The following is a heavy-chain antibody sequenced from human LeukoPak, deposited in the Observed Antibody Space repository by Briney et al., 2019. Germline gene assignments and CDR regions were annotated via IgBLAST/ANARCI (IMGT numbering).Heavy chain of an antibody. Sequence: ASVKVSCKASGYTFTSYDINWVRQATGQGLEWLGWINPNSGGTNYAQKFQGRVTMTRDTSISTAYMELSRLRSDDTAVYYCARGPLDGYCSSTSCIDYWGQGTLVTVSS. J-gene: IGHJ4*02. V-gene: IGHV1-2*02. D-gene: IGHD2-2*01. CDR3: ARGPLDGYCSSTSCIDY. CDR1: GYTFTSYD. CDR2: INPNSGGT.